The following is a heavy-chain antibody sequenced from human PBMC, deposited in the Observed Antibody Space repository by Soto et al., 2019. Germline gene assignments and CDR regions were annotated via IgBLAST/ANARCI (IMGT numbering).Heavy chain of an antibody. CDR2: IYYSGST. Sequence: QVQLQESGPGLVKPSETLSLTCTVSGGSVSSYYWSWIRQPPGKGLEWIGYIYYSGSTNYNPSLKSRVTISVDTSKNQFSLKLSSVTAADTAVCYCARGKQEYSSSLGFFYFDYWGQGTLVTVSS. CDR3: ARGKQEYSSSLGFFYFDY. CDR1: GGSVSSYY. D-gene: IGHD6-6*01. V-gene: IGHV4-59*02. J-gene: IGHJ4*02.